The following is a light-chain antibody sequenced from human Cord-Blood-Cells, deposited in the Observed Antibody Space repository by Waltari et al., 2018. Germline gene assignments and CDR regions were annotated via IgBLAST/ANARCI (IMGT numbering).Light chain of an antibody. Sequence: QSALPQPASVSGSPGQSITISCTGTSSDVGSYNLFSWYQHQPGKAPKLMIYEGSRRPSGVSNRFSGFKSGNTASLTISGLQAEDEADYYCCSYAGSSTLVFGGGTKLTVL. J-gene: IGLJ3*02. CDR2: EGS. CDR1: SSDVGSYNL. CDR3: CSYAGSSTLV. V-gene: IGLV2-23*01.